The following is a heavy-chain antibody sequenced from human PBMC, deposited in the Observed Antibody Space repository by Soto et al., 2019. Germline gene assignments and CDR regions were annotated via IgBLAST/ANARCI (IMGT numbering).Heavy chain of an antibody. CDR2: VSVYNDNT. Sequence: QVQLVQSGREIKKPGASVKVSCKAFGYTFTSYGIGWVRQAPGKGLEWMGWVSVYNDNTNYAQKFQGRVTMTTETSSSTAYMELRSLKSDDTAVYYCARIGFDGHWGQGTLVTVSS. CDR1: GYTFTSYG. CDR3: ARIGFDGH. J-gene: IGHJ1*01. V-gene: IGHV1-18*01. D-gene: IGHD3-9*01.